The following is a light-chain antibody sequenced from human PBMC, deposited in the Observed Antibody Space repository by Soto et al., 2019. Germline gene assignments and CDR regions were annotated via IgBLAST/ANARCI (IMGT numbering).Light chain of an antibody. V-gene: IGKV1-39*01. CDR3: QQSHSYPPNT. CDR2: AAS. Sequence: DIQMTQSPSSLSASVGDRVTITCRASQNIGNNLNWYQQKPGRAPKLLIYAASRVHSGVPSRFSASGSGTDFTVTISTVQLEDLATYYCQQSHSYPPNTFGQGTTVEMK. J-gene: IGKJ2*01. CDR1: QNIGNN.